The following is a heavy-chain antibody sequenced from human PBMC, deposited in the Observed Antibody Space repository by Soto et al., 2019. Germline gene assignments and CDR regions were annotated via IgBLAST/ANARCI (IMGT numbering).Heavy chain of an antibody. Sequence: SETLSLTCSVSGGSTSSYYWNWIRQPPGKGLEWIGYIYYSGSTNYNPSLKSRVTISVDTSKNQFSLKLSSVTAADTAVYYCARVNDYGDYGAFDIWGQGTMVTVSS. D-gene: IGHD4-17*01. CDR3: ARVNDYGDYGAFDI. CDR2: IYYSGST. CDR1: GGSTSSYY. V-gene: IGHV4-59*01. J-gene: IGHJ3*02.